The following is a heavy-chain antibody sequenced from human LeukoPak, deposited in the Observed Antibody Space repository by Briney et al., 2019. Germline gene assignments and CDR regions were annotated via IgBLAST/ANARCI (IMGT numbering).Heavy chain of an antibody. CDR3: ARGKVGVYDAFDI. D-gene: IGHD1-26*01. CDR2: IYSGGST. J-gene: IGHJ3*02. V-gene: IGHV3-66*01. Sequence: GGSLRLSCAASGFTVSINYMSWVRQAPGKGLEWVSIIYSGGSTYYADSVKGRFTISRDNSKNTLFLQMNSLRAEDTAVYYCARGKVGVYDAFDIWGQGTMVTVSP. CDR1: GFTVSINY.